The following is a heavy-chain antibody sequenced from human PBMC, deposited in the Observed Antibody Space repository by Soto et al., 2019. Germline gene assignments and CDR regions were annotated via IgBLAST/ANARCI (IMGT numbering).Heavy chain of an antibody. CDR2: IYYSGST. V-gene: IGHV4-39*07. D-gene: IGHD2-15*01. J-gene: IGHJ5*02. Sequence: SETLSLTCTVSGGSISSSSYYWGWIRQPPGKGLEWIGSIYYSGSTNYNPSLKSRVTISVDTSKNQFSLKLSSVTAADTAVYYCARGLGAIVVVVAALNWFDPWGQGTLVTVSS. CDR1: GGSISSSSYY. CDR3: ARGLGAIVVVVAALNWFDP.